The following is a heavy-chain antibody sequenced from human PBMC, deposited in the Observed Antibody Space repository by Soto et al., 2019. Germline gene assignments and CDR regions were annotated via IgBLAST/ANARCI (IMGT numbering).Heavy chain of an antibody. CDR1: GFTFSNYA. V-gene: IGHV3-23*01. CDR3: TYSSGWYFLDY. CDR2: ISGSGGST. J-gene: IGHJ4*02. D-gene: IGHD6-19*01. Sequence: PGGSLRLSCAASGFTFSNYAMNWVRQAPGKGLEWVSAISGSGGSTYYADSVKGRFTISRDNSKNTLYLQMNSLRAEDTAVYYCTYSSGWYFLDYWGQGTLVTVSS.